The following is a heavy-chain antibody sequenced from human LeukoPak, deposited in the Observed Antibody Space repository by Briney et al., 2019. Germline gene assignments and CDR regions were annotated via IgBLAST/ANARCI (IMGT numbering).Heavy chain of an antibody. CDR1: GGSFSGYY. CDR3: ARESDGHNPFDY. Sequence: SETLSLTCAVYGGSFSGYYWSWIRQPPGKGLEWIGEINHSGSTNYNPSLKSRVTISVDTSKNQFSLKLSSVTAADTAVYYCARESDGHNPFDYWGQGTLVTVSS. D-gene: IGHD5-24*01. V-gene: IGHV4-34*01. J-gene: IGHJ4*02. CDR2: INHSGST.